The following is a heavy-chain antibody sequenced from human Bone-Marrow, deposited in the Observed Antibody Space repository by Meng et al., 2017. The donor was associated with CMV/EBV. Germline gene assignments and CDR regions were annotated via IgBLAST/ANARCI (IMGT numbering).Heavy chain of an antibody. CDR1: GDVFTDYD. CDR3: AIGQWIKTNWFDP. Sequence: KGSGDVFTDYDSHGGRQAPGKGVEWMGLVNTEDGKTIVAEGFQGRVTMTAEPSIDTAYMKLSGLTSDDTAMFYCAIGQWIKTNWFDPWGQGTLVTVSS. D-gene: IGHD5-12*01. CDR2: VNTEDGKT. V-gene: IGHV1-69-2*01. J-gene: IGHJ5*02.